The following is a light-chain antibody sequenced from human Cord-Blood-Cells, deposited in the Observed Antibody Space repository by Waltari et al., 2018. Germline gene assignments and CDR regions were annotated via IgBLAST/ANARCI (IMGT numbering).Light chain of an antibody. J-gene: IGKJ4*01. V-gene: IGKV1-39*01. CDR2: AAS. Sequence: DIQMTQSPSSLSASVGDRVTIPCRASQSISSYLNWYQQKPGKAPKLLIYAASSLQSWVTSRFSGSGSGTDFTLIIISLQPEDFATYYCQQSYSTLTFGGGTKVEI. CDR3: QQSYSTLT. CDR1: QSISSY.